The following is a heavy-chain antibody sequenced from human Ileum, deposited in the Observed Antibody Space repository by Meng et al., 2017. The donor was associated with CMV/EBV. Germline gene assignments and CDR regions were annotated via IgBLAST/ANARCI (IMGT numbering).Heavy chain of an antibody. CDR3: ARGTSIFGYFDY. Sequence: GESLKISCAASGFTFSSYGMHWVRQAPGKGLEWVAVIWYDGSNKYYADSVKGRFTISRDNSKNTLYLQMNSLRAEDTAVYYCARGTSIFGYFDYWGQGTLVTVSS. CDR1: GFTFSSYG. V-gene: IGHV3-33*01. CDR2: IWYDGSNK. J-gene: IGHJ4*02. D-gene: IGHD3-3*01.